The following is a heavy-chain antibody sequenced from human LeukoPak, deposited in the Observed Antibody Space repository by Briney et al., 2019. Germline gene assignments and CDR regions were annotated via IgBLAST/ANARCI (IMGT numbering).Heavy chain of an antibody. CDR1: GSTFSSYG. CDR2: IKEDGSEK. CDR3: ARKPIDY. V-gene: IGHV3-7*01. Sequence: PGGSLRLSCAASGSTFSSYGMHWVRQAPGKGLEWVANIKEDGSEKYYVDSVKGRFTISRDNAKNSLYLQMNSLRAEDTAVYYCARKPIDYWGQGTLVTVSS. J-gene: IGHJ4*02.